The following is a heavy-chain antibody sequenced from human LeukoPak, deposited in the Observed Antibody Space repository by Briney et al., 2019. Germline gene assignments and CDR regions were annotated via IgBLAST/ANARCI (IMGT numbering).Heavy chain of an antibody. CDR3: ASAGYSFGAFFD. CDR1: GFTFSSYA. V-gene: IGHV3-30*04. D-gene: IGHD5-18*01. Sequence: GGSLRLSCAASGFTFSSYAMHWVRQAPGKGLEWVAVISYDGSNKYYADSVKGRFTISRDNSKNTLYLHMNSLRAEDTAVYYCASAGYSFGAFFDWGQGTLVTVSS. J-gene: IGHJ4*02. CDR2: ISYDGSNK.